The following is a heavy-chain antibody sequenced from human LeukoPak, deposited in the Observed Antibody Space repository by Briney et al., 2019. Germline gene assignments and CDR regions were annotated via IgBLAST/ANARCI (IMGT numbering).Heavy chain of an antibody. J-gene: IGHJ4*02. V-gene: IGHV5-51*03. CDR2: IYPGDSDT. CDR3: ARIAVAGTAPFY. Sequence: NSGESLKISCKGSGFSFTSYWIGWVRQMPGKGLDWMGIIYPGDSDTRYSPSFQGQVTISADKSITTAYLQLSSLTASDTAMYYCARIAVAGTAPFYWGQGTLVTVSS. CDR1: GFSFTSYW. D-gene: IGHD6-19*01.